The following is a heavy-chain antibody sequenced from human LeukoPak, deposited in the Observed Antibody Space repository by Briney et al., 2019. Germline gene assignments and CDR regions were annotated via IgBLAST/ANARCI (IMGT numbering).Heavy chain of an antibody. CDR2: ISYDGSNK. CDR3: ARDPRGVYYFDY. V-gene: IGHV3-30-3*01. CDR1: GSTFSSYA. J-gene: IGHJ4*02. Sequence: QPGRSLRLSCAASGSTFSSYAMHWVRQAPGKGLEWVAVISYDGSNKYYADSVKGRFTISRDNSKNTLYLQMNSLRAEDTAVYYCARDPRGVYYFDYWGQGTLVTVSS. D-gene: IGHD3-10*01.